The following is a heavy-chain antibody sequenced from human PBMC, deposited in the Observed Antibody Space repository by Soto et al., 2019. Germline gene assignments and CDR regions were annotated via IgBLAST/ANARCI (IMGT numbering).Heavy chain of an antibody. CDR3: AKPPDYNWNDY. CDR1: GFTFSSYT. J-gene: IGHJ4*02. D-gene: IGHD1-20*01. Sequence: EVQLLESGGGLVQPGGSLRLSCAASGFTFSSYTMSWVRQAPGKGLEWISAVSGSGSSTYYADSMKGRFTISRDNSKDTLYLQMNHLRAEDTAVYYCAKPPDYNWNDYWGQGTLVTVSS. CDR2: VSGSGSST. V-gene: IGHV3-23*01.